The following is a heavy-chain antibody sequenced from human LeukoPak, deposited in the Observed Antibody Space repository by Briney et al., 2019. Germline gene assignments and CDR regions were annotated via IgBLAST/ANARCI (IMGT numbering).Heavy chain of an antibody. V-gene: IGHV4-59*04. CDR1: GGSISSYY. Sequence: SETLSLTCTVSGGSISSYYWSWIRQPPGKGLEWIGYIYHSGSTYYNPSLKSRVTISVDRSKNQFSLKLSSVTAADTAVYYCAQMPSSIAARNAFDIWGQGTMVTVSS. J-gene: IGHJ3*02. CDR2: IYHSGST. D-gene: IGHD6-6*01. CDR3: AQMPSSIAARNAFDI.